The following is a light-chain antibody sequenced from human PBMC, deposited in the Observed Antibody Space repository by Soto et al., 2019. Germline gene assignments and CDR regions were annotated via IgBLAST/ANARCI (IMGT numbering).Light chain of an antibody. CDR3: QQYNSHPYT. CDR2: KAS. CDR1: QTISSW. V-gene: IGKV1-5*03. J-gene: IGKJ2*01. Sequence: DIQMTQSPSTLSGSVGDRVTITCRASQTISSWLAWYQQKPGKAPKLLIYKASTLKSGVPSRFSGSGSGTEFTLTISSLQPDDFATYYCQQYNSHPYTFGRGTKLQIK.